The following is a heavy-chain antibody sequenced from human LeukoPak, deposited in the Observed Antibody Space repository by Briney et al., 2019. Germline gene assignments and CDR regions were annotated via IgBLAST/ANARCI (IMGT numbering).Heavy chain of an antibody. CDR2: IKQDGSEF. CDR3: ARSGSSSWELPFDY. Sequence: GGSLRLSCAASGFTFSNYWMSWVRQVPGKGLEWVANIKQDGSEFYYVDSVKGRFTISRDNAKNSLYLQMNSLRAEDTAVYYCARSGSSSWELPFDYWGQGTLVTVSS. J-gene: IGHJ4*02. D-gene: IGHD6-13*01. CDR1: GFTFSNYW. V-gene: IGHV3-7*01.